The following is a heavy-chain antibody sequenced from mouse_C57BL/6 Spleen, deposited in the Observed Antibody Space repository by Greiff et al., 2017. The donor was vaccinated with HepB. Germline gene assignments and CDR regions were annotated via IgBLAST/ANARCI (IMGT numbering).Heavy chain of an antibody. D-gene: IGHD2-4*01. CDR2: IYPRSGNT. Sequence: QVQLQQSGAELARPGASVKLSCKASGYTFTSYCISWVKQRTGQGLEWIGEIYPRSGNTNYNEKFKGEATLTADKSSSTAYMKLRSLTSEDSAVYYCSRGDYDYGYFDYWGQGTTLTVSS. CDR3: SRGDYDYGYFDY. CDR1: GYTFTSYC. J-gene: IGHJ2*01. V-gene: IGHV1-81*01.